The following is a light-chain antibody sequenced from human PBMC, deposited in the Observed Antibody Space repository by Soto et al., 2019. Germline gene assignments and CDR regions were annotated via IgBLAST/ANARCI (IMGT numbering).Light chain of an antibody. Sequence: EIVITQYPDTLSVCPGVRATLPRSASQRVRSNLAWYQQKPGQAPRLLSYWASTRATRSPAMFSGSGAETEFTLTSSSLHSEGFAVYSCQQYKNWALTFGRGTRLEI. CDR1: QRVRSN. CDR2: WAS. CDR3: QQYKNWALT. V-gene: IGKV3-15*01. J-gene: IGKJ5*01.